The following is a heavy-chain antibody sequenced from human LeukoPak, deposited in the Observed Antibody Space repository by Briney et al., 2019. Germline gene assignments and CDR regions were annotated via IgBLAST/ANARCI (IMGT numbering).Heavy chain of an antibody. Sequence: PSETLSLTCTVSGGSISSYYWSWIRQPPGKGLEWIGYIYYSGSTNYNPSLKSRVTISVDTSKNQFSLKLSSVTAADTAVYYCARARAYYYDSSGYYYFDYWGQGTLVTVSS. D-gene: IGHD3-22*01. J-gene: IGHJ4*02. V-gene: IGHV4-59*01. CDR1: GGSISSYY. CDR2: IYYSGST. CDR3: ARARAYYYDSSGYYYFDY.